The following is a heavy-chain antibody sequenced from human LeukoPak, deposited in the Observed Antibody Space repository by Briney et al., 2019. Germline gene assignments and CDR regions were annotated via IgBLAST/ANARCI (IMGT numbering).Heavy chain of an antibody. CDR2: IYSGGST. CDR3: ARQGSQLDAHDY. V-gene: IGHV3-53*01. CDR1: GFTVSSYY. J-gene: IGHJ4*02. D-gene: IGHD6-13*01. Sequence: GGSLRLSCAASGFTVSSYYMSWVRQAPGKGLEWVSVIYSGGSTYYADSVKGRFTISRDNSKNTLYLQMNSLRAEDTAVYYCARQGSQLDAHDYWGQGTLVTVSS.